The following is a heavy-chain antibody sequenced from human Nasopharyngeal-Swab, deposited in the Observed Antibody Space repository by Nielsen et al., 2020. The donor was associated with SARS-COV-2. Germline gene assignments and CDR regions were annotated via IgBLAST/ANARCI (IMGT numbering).Heavy chain of an antibody. J-gene: IGHJ3*02. CDR2: IYYSGST. CDR3: ARGSDYRAFDI. V-gene: IGHV4-59*13. D-gene: IGHD1-26*01. Sequence: PGKGLEWIGYIYYSGSTSYNPSLKSRVTISVDTSKNQFSLKVRSVTAADTAVYYCARGSDYRAFDIWGQGTTVTVSS.